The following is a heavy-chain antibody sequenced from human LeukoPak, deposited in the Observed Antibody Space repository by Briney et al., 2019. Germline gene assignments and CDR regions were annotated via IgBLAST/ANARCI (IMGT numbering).Heavy chain of an antibody. CDR1: GYTFTSYG. Sequence: SVKVSCKASGYTFTSYGISWVRQAPGQGLEWMGWISAYNGNTNYAQKLQGRVTMTTDTSTSTAYMELRSLRSDDTAVYYCARDHLSGYHYYGMDVWGQGTTVTVSS. CDR3: ARDHLSGYHYYGMDV. CDR2: ISAYNGNT. V-gene: IGHV1-18*01. J-gene: IGHJ6*02.